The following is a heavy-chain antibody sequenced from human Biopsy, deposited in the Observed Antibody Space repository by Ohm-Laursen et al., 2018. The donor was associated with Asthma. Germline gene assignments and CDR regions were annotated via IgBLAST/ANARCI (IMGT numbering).Heavy chain of an antibody. CDR2: TSYDGSNK. Sequence: SLRLSCSASGFTFSSYGMHWVRQAPGKGLEWVAVTSYDGSNKYYADSVKGRFTISRDNSKNTLYLQMNSLRAEDTAVYYCARTFHFWSPYHAEHYQLWGQGTLVTVSS. J-gene: IGHJ1*01. V-gene: IGHV3-30*03. CDR1: GFTFSSYG. CDR3: ARTFHFWSPYHAEHYQL. D-gene: IGHD3-3*02.